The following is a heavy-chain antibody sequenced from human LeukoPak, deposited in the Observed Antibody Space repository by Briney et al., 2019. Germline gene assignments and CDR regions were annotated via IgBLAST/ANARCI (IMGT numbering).Heavy chain of an antibody. Sequence: ASVKVSCKASGYTFTGYYINWVRQAPGQAPEWVGWVNPNTGGTRYAQKVQGRVTMTRDTSITTAFMELRGLTFDDTAVFYCVREAGPLDWGQGTLVTVSS. CDR2: VNPNTGGT. J-gene: IGHJ4*02. V-gene: IGHV1-2*02. CDR3: VREAGPLD. CDR1: GYTFTGYY.